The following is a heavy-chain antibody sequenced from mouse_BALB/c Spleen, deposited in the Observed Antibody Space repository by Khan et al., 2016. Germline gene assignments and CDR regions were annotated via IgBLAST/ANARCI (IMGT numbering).Heavy chain of an antibody. D-gene: IGHD2-5*01. CDR3: ARYDCSTYVRVMDY. V-gene: IGHV3-8*02. Sequence: EVQLQESGPSLVKLSQTLSLTCSVTGDSITSGYWNWIRKFPGNKLEYMGYISHSGSTYYNPSLKSRISITRDPSKNQYYLQLNSVTTEDTATYYGARYDCSTYVRVMDYWGQGTSVTVSS. CDR1: GDSITSGY. CDR2: ISHSGST. J-gene: IGHJ4*01.